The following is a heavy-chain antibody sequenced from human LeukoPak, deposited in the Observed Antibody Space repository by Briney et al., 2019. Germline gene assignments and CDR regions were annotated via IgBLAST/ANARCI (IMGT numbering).Heavy chain of an antibody. J-gene: IGHJ4*02. CDR2: VSGSGGST. CDR1: GFTFSSYA. D-gene: IGHD5-18*01. CDR3: AKVPTAMVTPGLY. Sequence: GGSLRLSCAASGFTFSSYAMNWVRQAPGKGLEWVSAVSGSGGSTYYADSVKGRFTISRDNSKNTLYLQMNSLRAEDTAVYYCAKVPTAMVTPGLYWGQGTLVTVSS. V-gene: IGHV3-23*01.